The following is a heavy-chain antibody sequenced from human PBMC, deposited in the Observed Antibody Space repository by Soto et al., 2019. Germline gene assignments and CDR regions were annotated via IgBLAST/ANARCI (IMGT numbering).Heavy chain of an antibody. CDR1: GFTFSSYG. CDR3: AKDEGYEQPSVGAFDY. D-gene: IGHD5-12*01. V-gene: IGHV3-30*18. J-gene: IGHJ4*02. Sequence: GGSLRLSCAASGFTFSSYGMHWVRQAPGKGLEWVAVISYDGSNKYYADSVKGRFTISRDNSKNTLYLQMNSLRAEDTAVYYCAKDEGYEQPSVGAFDYWGQGTLVTVSS. CDR2: ISYDGSNK.